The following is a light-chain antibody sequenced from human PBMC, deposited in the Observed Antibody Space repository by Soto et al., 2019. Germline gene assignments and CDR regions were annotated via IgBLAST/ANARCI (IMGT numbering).Light chain of an antibody. J-gene: IGLJ2*01. V-gene: IGLV1-44*01. Sequence: QSVLTQPPSASGTPGQRVTISCSGSSSNVGTYTVNWYQQLPGTAPKLLIYSNNQRPSGVPDRVSGSKSGTSASLAITGLQSEDEANDYCAAWDDSLNGVVFGGGTKLTVL. CDR3: AAWDDSLNGVV. CDR2: SNN. CDR1: SSNVGTYT.